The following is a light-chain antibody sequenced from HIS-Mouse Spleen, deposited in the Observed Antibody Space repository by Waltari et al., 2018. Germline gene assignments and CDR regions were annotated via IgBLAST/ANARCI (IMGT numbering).Light chain of an antibody. V-gene: IGLV1-44*01. CDR3: AAWDDSLNGPVV. CDR2: SNN. CDR1: SPNLGSNP. J-gene: IGLJ2*01. Sequence: QSVLTQPPSASGTPGQRVTISCSGRSPNLGSNPGPWYQPRPGTAPKLLIYSNNQRPSGVPDRFSGSKSGTSASLAISGLQSEDEADYYCAAWDDSLNGPVVFGGGTKLTVL.